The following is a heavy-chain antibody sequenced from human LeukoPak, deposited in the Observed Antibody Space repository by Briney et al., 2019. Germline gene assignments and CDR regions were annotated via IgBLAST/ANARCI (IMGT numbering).Heavy chain of an antibody. D-gene: IGHD1-26*01. CDR1: GFTFSSNW. CDR2: INRDGSST. CDR3: ARDLWGAGDC. J-gene: IGHJ4*02. Sequence: GGTLRLSCAASGFTFSSNWMHWVRQAPGKGLVWVSRINRDGSSTIYADSVKGRFTISRDNAKNTLYLQMNSLTAEDTAVYYCARDLWGAGDCWGQGTLVTVSS. V-gene: IGHV3-74*01.